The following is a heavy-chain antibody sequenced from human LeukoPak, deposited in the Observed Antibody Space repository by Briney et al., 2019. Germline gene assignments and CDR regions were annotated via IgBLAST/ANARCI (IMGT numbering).Heavy chain of an antibody. Sequence: PSETLSLTCTVSGDSITSSAFYWGWIRQAPGKGLEWIGNIFHGGNTHYNPSLNSRVTISVDTSKNQFSLRLSSVTAADTAIYYRARAVSGRFDYWGQGTLVTVSS. CDR1: GDSITSSAFY. CDR3: ARAVSGRFDY. D-gene: IGHD6-19*01. J-gene: IGHJ4*02. CDR2: IFHGGNT. V-gene: IGHV4-39*07.